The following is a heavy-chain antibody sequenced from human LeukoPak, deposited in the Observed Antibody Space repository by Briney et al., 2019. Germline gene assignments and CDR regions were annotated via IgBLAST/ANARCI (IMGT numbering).Heavy chain of an antibody. J-gene: IGHJ4*02. V-gene: IGHV3-72*01. Sequence: GWCLPVSCVASVFTFSVHYMDWVRQAPGKRMEWVGRIRDKGNIYTTAYAAAVNGRVNISRDDSKTSLYLQINSLKSEDKAMYYCARVDRFSGSFSLDYWSQGTLATVSS. CDR2: IRDKGNIYTT. CDR3: ARVDRFSGSFSLDY. D-gene: IGHD1-26*01. CDR1: VFTFSVHY.